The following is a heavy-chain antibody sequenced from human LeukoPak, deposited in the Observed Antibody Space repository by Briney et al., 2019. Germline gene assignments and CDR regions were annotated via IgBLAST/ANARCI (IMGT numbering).Heavy chain of an antibody. CDR1: GYTFTSYG. Sequence: ASVKVSCKASGYTFTSYGISWVRQAPGQGREWMGWISAYNGNTNYAQKLQGRVTMTTDTSTSTAYMELRSLRSDDTAVYYCARGCWGEGCSGRDFQHWGQGTLVTVSS. CDR3: ARGCWGEGCSGRDFQH. CDR2: ISAYNGNT. D-gene: IGHD3-16*01. J-gene: IGHJ1*01. V-gene: IGHV1-18*01.